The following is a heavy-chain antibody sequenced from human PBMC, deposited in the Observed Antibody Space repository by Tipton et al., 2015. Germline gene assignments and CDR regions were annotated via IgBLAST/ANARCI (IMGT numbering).Heavy chain of an antibody. V-gene: IGHV4-39*07. CDR1: GVSISGTSYY. D-gene: IGHD3-3*01. Sequence: TLSLTCTVSGVSISGTSYYWGWIRQPPGKELQWIGYIQYSGGTNYNPSLESRVSMSVDTSKTQFSLEMRSVTATDTAVYYCARFRFDYFDYWGHGTLVTVSS. J-gene: IGHJ4*01. CDR3: ARFRFDYFDY. CDR2: IQYSGGT.